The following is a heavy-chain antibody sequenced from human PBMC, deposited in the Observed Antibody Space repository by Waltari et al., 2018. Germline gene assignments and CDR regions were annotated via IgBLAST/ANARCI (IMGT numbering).Heavy chain of an antibody. CDR1: GFIFRNHG. CDR3: AKGTWGSAFDI. V-gene: IGHV3-23*04. CDR2: ISADGTRT. D-gene: IGHD7-27*01. Sequence: VQLVESGGGVVQPGRSLRLSCAVSGFIFRNHGMFWVRQAPGKGPEWVSSISADGTRTYYGDSMKGRFTISRDNSENTLYLQMNSLRAEDTALYYCAKGTWGSAFDIWGQGTMVTVSS. J-gene: IGHJ3*02.